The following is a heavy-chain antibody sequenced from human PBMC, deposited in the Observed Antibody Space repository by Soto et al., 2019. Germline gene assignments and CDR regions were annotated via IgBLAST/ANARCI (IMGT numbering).Heavy chain of an antibody. V-gene: IGHV1-18*01. CDR2: ISAYNGNT. D-gene: IGHD5-12*01. J-gene: IGHJ4*02. Sequence: APVKGCCKASGYTFTSYVISWVRQAPGQGLEWMGWISAYNGNTNYAQKLQGRVTMTTDTSTSTAYMELRSLRSDDTAVYYCAREISGYSGSDCYFDYWGQGTLVTVSS. CDR3: AREISGYSGSDCYFDY. CDR1: GYTFTSYV.